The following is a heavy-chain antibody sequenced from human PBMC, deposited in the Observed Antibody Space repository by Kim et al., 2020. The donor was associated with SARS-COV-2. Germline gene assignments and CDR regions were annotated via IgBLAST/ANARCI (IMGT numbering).Heavy chain of an antibody. Sequence: GGSLRLSCAVSGFALTNYWMHWVRQAPGKGLVWVSHIYSDGTTTIYADSVKGRFTISRDNAKNTLYLQMNSLRAEDTAVYYCIRGAFEIWGQGTMVTVSS. J-gene: IGHJ3*02. D-gene: IGHD3-16*01. CDR1: GFALTNYW. CDR3: IRGAFEI. V-gene: IGHV3-74*01. CDR2: IYSDGTTT.